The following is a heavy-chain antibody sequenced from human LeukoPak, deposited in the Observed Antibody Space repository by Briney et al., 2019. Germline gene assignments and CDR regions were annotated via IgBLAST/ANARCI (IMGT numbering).Heavy chain of an antibody. CDR3: ARNNYRQYNYDMDV. CDR1: GGSISNYY. Sequence: SETLSLTCTVSGGSISNYYWSWIRQPAGRGLEWIGRIYTSGSTNYNPSLKSRVTMSVDTSKNQFSLKLSSVTAADTAVYYCARNNYRQYNYDMDVWGQGTTVTVSS. V-gene: IGHV4-4*07. D-gene: IGHD1-1*01. CDR2: IYTSGST. J-gene: IGHJ6*02.